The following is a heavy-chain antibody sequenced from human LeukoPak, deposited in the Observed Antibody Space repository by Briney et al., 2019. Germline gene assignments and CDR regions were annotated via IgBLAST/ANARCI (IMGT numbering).Heavy chain of an antibody. D-gene: IGHD5-24*01. V-gene: IGHV4-4*07. Sequence: SETLSLTCTASGGSISTYYWSWIRQPAGKGLEWIGRIYSSGSTTYNPSLKSRVTMSVDTSKNQFSLKLSSVTAADTAVYYCARSRAGYNFMDFDSWGQGTLVTVSS. J-gene: IGHJ4*02. CDR1: GGSISTYY. CDR2: IYSSGST. CDR3: ARSRAGYNFMDFDS.